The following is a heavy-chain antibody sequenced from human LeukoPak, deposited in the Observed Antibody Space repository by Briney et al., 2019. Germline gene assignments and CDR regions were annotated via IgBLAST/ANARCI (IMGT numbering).Heavy chain of an antibody. J-gene: IGHJ4*02. CDR2: IKQDGTEK. CDR1: GFTFSSYW. CDR3: AILSYYDILTGYYGDFDY. Sequence: GGSLRLSCAASGFTFSSYWMGWVRQAPGKGLEWVANIKQDGTEKYYVDSVKGRFTISRDNSKNTLYLQMNSLRAEDTAVYYCAILSYYDILTGYYGDFDYWGQGTLVTVSS. D-gene: IGHD3-9*01. V-gene: IGHV3-7*03.